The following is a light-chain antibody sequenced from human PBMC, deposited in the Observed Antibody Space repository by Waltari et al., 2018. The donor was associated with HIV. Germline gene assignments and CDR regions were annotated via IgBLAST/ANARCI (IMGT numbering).Light chain of an antibody. CDR3: SSYTSSSTRV. V-gene: IGLV2-14*03. CDR2: DVS. CDR1: SSDVGGYNY. Sequence: QSALTQPASVSGSPGQSITISCTGTSSDVGGYNYVSWYHQHPGKAPKLMIYDVSTRPSVVSNRFSGSKSGNTASLTISGLKAEDEADYYCSSYTSSSTRVFGGGTKLTVL. J-gene: IGLJ2*01.